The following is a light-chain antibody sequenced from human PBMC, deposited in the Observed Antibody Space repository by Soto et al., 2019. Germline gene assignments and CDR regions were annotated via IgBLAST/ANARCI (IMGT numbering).Light chain of an antibody. Sequence: EIVLTQSPGTLCLSPGERATLSCRASQSVSSSYLAWYQQKPGQAPRLLIYGASSRATGIPDRFSGSGSGTDFTLTISRLEPEDFAVYYCQQYGSSPPRVTFGPGTKVDI. J-gene: IGKJ3*01. CDR1: QSVSSSY. CDR3: QQYGSSPPRVT. V-gene: IGKV3-20*01. CDR2: GAS.